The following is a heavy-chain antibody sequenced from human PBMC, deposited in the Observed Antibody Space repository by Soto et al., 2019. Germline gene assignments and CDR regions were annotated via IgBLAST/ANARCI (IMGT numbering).Heavy chain of an antibody. CDR1: GGSIHNSHSF. Sequence: SETLSLNCAFSGGSIHNSHSFWGWIRQPPGKGLEFIANVYYSGSAHYNPSLKSRVTISVDTSKNQFSLKLSSVTAADTAVYYCARGSDFWRIMDVWGQGTTVTVSS. V-gene: IGHV4-30-4*08. CDR2: VYYSGSA. CDR3: ARGSDFWRIMDV. D-gene: IGHD3-3*01. J-gene: IGHJ6*02.